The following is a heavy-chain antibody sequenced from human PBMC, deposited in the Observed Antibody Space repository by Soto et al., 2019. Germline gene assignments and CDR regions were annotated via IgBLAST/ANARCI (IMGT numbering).Heavy chain of an antibody. CDR2: INAGNGNT. J-gene: IGHJ4*02. CDR3: AKDSYYYDSSGYYIFDH. Sequence: GASVKVSCKASGYTFISYAIHWVRQAPGQRLEWMGWINAGNGNTKYSQKFQGRVTITRDTSASTAYMELSSLRSEDTAVYYCAKDSYYYDSSGYYIFDHWGLGTLVTVSS. CDR1: GYTFISYA. V-gene: IGHV1-3*01. D-gene: IGHD3-22*01.